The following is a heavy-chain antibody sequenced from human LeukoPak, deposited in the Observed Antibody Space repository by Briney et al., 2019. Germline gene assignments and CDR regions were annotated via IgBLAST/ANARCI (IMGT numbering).Heavy chain of an antibody. Sequence: GGSLRLSCAASGFTFSSYGMHWVRQAPGKGLEWVAFIRYDGSNKYYADSVKGRFTISRDNSKNTLYLQMNSLGAEDTAVYYCAKDHHSFRDYGMDVWGQGTTVTVSS. V-gene: IGHV3-30*02. J-gene: IGHJ6*02. CDR2: IRYDGSNK. D-gene: IGHD1-14*01. CDR1: GFTFSSYG. CDR3: AKDHHSFRDYGMDV.